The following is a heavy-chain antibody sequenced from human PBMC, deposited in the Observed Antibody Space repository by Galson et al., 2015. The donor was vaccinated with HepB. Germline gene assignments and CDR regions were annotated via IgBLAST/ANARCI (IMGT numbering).Heavy chain of an antibody. V-gene: IGHV3-30*04. CDR2: ISYDGSNK. J-gene: IGHJ4*02. D-gene: IGHD2-2*01. CDR1: GFTFSSYA. Sequence: SLRLSCAASGFTFSSYAMHWVRQAPGKGLEWVAVISYDGSNKYYADSVKGRFTISRDNSKNTLYLQMNSLRAEDTAVYYCARADGVVVPADYWGQGTLVTVSS. CDR3: ARADGVVVPADY.